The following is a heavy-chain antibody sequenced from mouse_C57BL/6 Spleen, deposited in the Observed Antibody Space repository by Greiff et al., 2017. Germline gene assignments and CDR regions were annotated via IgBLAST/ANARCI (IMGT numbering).Heavy chain of an antibody. Sequence: QVQLQQPGAELVMPGASVKLSCKASGYTFTSYWMHWVKQRPGQGLEWIGEIDPSDSYTNYNQKFKGKSTLTVDKSSSTAYMQLSSLTSEDSAVYYCASAYYSNRAWFAYWGQGTLVTVSA. CDR1: GYTFTSYW. CDR3: ASAYYSNRAWFAY. V-gene: IGHV1-69*01. D-gene: IGHD2-5*01. CDR2: IDPSDSYT. J-gene: IGHJ3*01.